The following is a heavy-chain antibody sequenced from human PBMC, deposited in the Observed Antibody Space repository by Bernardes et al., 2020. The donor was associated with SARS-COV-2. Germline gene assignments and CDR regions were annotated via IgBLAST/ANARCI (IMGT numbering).Heavy chain of an antibody. J-gene: IGHJ4*02. CDR2: IWYDGSNK. D-gene: IGHD6-19*01. CDR3: ARDFGGAVAGTKYYFDY. Sequence: GGSLRLSCAASGFTFSSYGMHWVRQAPGKGLEWVAVIWYDGSNKYYADSVKGRFTISRDNSKNTLYLQMNSLRAEDTAVYYCARDFGGAVAGTKYYFDYWGQGTLVTVSS. CDR1: GFTFSSYG. V-gene: IGHV3-33*08.